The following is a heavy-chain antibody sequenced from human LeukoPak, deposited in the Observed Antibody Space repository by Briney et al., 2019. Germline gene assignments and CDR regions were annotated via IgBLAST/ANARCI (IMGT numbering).Heavy chain of an antibody. CDR3: ARVQYYDFWSGFYPRDWFDP. Sequence: SETLSLTCTVSGYSISSGYYWGWIRHPPGKGLEWIGSIYHSGSTYYNPSLKSRVTISVDTSKNQFSLKLSSVTAADTAVYYCARVQYYDFWSGFYPRDWFDPWGQGTLVTVSS. V-gene: IGHV4-38-2*02. CDR2: IYHSGST. CDR1: GYSISSGYY. D-gene: IGHD3-3*01. J-gene: IGHJ5*02.